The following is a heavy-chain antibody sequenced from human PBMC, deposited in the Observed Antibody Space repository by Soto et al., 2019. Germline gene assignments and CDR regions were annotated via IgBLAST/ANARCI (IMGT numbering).Heavy chain of an antibody. CDR3: AKNGQPPYYYYGMDV. Sequence: QGQLVQSGAEVKKPGASVKVSCKASGYTFTRYGISWVRQAPGQGLEWMGWISGYNGDTNYAQKVQGTVTMTADTSTTTAFMELTSLTSDDRAVYYCAKNGQPPYYYYGMDVWGQGTTVTVSS. V-gene: IGHV1-18*01. D-gene: IGHD2-8*01. CDR2: ISGYNGDT. CDR1: GYTFTRYG. J-gene: IGHJ6*02.